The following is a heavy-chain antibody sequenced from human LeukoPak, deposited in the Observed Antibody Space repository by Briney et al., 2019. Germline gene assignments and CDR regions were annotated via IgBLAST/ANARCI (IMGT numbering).Heavy chain of an antibody. CDR1: GGTFSSYA. CDR3: ARGGEAVADPTLDY. CDR2: IIPIFGTA. Sequence: GASVKVSCKASGGTFSSYAISWVRQAPGQGLEWMGGIIPIFGTANYAQKFQGRVTITADESTSTAYMELSSLRSEDTAVYYCARGGEAVADPTLDYWGQGTLVTVSS. J-gene: IGHJ4*02. V-gene: IGHV1-69*13. D-gene: IGHD6-19*01.